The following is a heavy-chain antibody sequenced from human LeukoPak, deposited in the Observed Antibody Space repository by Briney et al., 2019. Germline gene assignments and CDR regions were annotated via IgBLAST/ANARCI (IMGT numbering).Heavy chain of an antibody. Sequence: ASVKVSCKASGYTFTGYYMHWVRQAPGQGLEWMGWINPNSGGTNHAQKFQGRVTMTRDTSISTAYMELSRLRSDDTAVYYCARLFDWLSNFDYWGQGTLVTVSS. CDR2: INPNSGGT. CDR3: ARLFDWLSNFDY. CDR1: GYTFTGYY. V-gene: IGHV1-2*02. J-gene: IGHJ4*02. D-gene: IGHD3-9*01.